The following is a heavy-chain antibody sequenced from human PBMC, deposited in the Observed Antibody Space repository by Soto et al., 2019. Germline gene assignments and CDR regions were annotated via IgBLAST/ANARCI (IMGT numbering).Heavy chain of an antibody. CDR3: ARPDASDAFDI. Sequence: QVQLQESGPGLVKPSQTLSLTCTVSGGSISSGGYYWSWIRQHPGKGLEWIGYIYYSGSTYYNPSLKSRGTIAVDTSKNQFSLKLSSVTAADTAVYYCARPDASDAFDIWGQGTMVTVSS. CDR2: IYYSGST. J-gene: IGHJ3*02. CDR1: GGSISSGGYY. V-gene: IGHV4-31*03.